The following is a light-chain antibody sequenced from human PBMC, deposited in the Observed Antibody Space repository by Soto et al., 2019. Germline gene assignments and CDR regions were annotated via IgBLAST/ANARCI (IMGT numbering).Light chain of an antibody. CDR3: QKSNSAPRT. Sequence: DIQMTQSPSSLSASVGDRVTITCRASQSVSNYLAWYQQKPGKLPKLLIYEASTLQSGVPSSFSGSGFGTEFTLTIRSLQPEDFAAYYCQKSNSAPRTFGPGTKVDIK. CDR2: EAS. J-gene: IGKJ3*01. CDR1: QSVSNY. V-gene: IGKV1-27*01.